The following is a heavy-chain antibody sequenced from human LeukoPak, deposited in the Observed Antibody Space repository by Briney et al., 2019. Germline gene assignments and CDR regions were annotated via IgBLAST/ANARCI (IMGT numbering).Heavy chain of an antibody. CDR2: IRYDGSNK. V-gene: IGHV3-30*02. CDR1: GFTFSSYG. CDR3: ARGDSGSYHLYYFDY. D-gene: IGHD1-26*01. J-gene: IGHJ4*02. Sequence: GWSLTLSCAASGFTFSSYGMHWVRQAPGKGLEWVAFIRYDGSNKYYADSVKGRFTISRDNAKNTLYLQMNSLRAEDTAVYYCARGDSGSYHLYYFDYWGQGTLVTVSS.